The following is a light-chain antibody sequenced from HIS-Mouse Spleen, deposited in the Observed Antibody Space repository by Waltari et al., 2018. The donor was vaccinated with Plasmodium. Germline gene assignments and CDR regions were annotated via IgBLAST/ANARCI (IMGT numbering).Light chain of an antibody. Sequence: EIVLPQSPGTLSLSPGERAPLSCRASQSVSSSYLAWYQQKPGQAPRLLLYGASSRATGIPDRFSGSGSGTDFTLTISRLEPEDFAVYYCQQYGSSPPLTFGGGTKVEIK. J-gene: IGKJ4*01. CDR2: GAS. CDR3: QQYGSSPPLT. CDR1: QSVSSSY. V-gene: IGKV3-20*01.